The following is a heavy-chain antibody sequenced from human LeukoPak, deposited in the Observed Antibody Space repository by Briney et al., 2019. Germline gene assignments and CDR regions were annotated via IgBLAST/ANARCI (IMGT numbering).Heavy chain of an antibody. CDR1: GGSISSSSYY. CDR2: IYYSGST. D-gene: IGHD5-18*01. J-gene: IGHJ4*02. V-gene: IGHV4-39*01. Sequence: ASETLSLTCTVSGGSISSSSYYWGWIRQPPGKGLEWIGSIYYSGSTYYNPSLKSRVTISVDTSKNQFSLKLSSVTAADTAVYYCARIEAVTRGYNHAYYFDYWGQGTLVTVSS. CDR3: ARIEAVTRGYNHAYYFDY.